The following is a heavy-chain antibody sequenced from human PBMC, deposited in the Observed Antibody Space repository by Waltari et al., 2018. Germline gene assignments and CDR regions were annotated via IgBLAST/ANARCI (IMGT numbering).Heavy chain of an antibody. V-gene: IGHV3-30*18. CDR1: GFTFSSYG. Sequence: QVQLVESGGGVVQPGRSLRLSCAASGFTFSSYGMHWVRQAQGKGLEWVAVISNYGSNKYYADSVKGRFTISRDNSKNTLYLQMNSLRAEDTAVYYCAKDTGPMSRGHYYGMDVWGQGTTVTGSS. J-gene: IGHJ6*02. CDR3: AKDTGPMSRGHYYGMDV. D-gene: IGHD3-22*01. CDR2: ISNYGSNK.